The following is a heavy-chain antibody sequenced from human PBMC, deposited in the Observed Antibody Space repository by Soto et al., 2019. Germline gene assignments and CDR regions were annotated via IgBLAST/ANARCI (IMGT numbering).Heavy chain of an antibody. CDR1: GFTFSSYS. V-gene: IGHV3-21*01. D-gene: IGHD3-22*01. Sequence: PGGSLRLSCAASGFTFSSYSMNWVRQAPGKGLEWVSSISSSSSYIYYADSVKGRFTISRDNAKNSLYLQMNSLRAEDTAVYYCARDPQINSDTSGYVGSWGPGTLVTVSS. J-gene: IGHJ5*02. CDR3: ARDPQINSDTSGYVGS. CDR2: ISSSSSYI.